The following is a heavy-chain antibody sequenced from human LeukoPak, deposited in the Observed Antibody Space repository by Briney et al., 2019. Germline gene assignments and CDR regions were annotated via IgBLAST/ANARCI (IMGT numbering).Heavy chain of an antibody. CDR1: GYSFTKYW. Sequence: GESLKISCKGSGYSFTKYWITWARQMPGKGLEWMGIIYPADSETRYSPSFQRQVTISADKSISTAYLQWSSLKASDTAMYYCARSPRDGYHDAFDVWGQGTMVSVSS. D-gene: IGHD5-24*01. V-gene: IGHV5-51*01. J-gene: IGHJ3*01. CDR3: ARSPRDGYHDAFDV. CDR2: IYPADSET.